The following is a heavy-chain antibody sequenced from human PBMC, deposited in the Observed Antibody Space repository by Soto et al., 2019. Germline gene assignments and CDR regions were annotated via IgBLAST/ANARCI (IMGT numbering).Heavy chain of an antibody. V-gene: IGHV4-31*03. CDR1: GGFDGSVGSGNYY. CDR2: IFNGGSA. CDR3: ARDRGFGMDV. Sequence: QVQLQESGPGLVKPSQTLSLTCTVCGGFDGSVGSGNYYWNWIRQHPGKGLEWIGYIFNGGSASYNPSRQSRSTRPADTSKNQFSLNLNSVTAADTAVYFCARDRGFGMDVWGQGTTVIVSS. J-gene: IGHJ6*01.